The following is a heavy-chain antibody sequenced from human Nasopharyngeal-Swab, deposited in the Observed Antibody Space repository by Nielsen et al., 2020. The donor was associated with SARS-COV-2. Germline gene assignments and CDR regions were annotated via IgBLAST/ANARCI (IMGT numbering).Heavy chain of an antibody. CDR3: VRSSSWYYFDY. CDR1: GGSIAYSTFY. CDR2: IYYNGNT. D-gene: IGHD6-13*01. V-gene: IGHV4-39*01. J-gene: IGHJ4*02. Sequence: SETLSLTCTVSGGSIAYSTFYWGWIRQPPGKGLEWIGNIYYNGNTYQNPSLKSRLTMSVDKSKNQFSLQLSSVTAADTAVYYCVRSSSWYYFDYWAQGTQVTVSS.